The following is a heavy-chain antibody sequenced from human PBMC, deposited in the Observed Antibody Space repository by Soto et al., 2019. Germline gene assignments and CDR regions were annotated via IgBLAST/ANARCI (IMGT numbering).Heavy chain of an antibody. D-gene: IGHD6-6*01. J-gene: IGHJ5*01. CDR3: ARHCSIAGRTNWFDP. V-gene: IGHV5-51*01. CDR2: IYPGDSDT. CDR1: GYSFTSYW. Sequence: PGESLKISCKGSGYSFTSYWIGWVRQMPGKGLEWMGIIYPGDSDTRYSPSFQGQVTISADESISTAYLQWSSLKASDTAMYYCARHCSIAGRTNWFDPWGQGTLVTVSS.